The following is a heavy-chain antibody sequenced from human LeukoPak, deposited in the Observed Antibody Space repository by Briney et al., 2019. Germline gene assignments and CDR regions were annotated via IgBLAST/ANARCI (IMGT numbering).Heavy chain of an antibody. D-gene: IGHD5-18*01. CDR2: ISSSSSYI. CDR3: AREAMVTGTLD. V-gene: IGHV3-21*01. J-gene: IGHJ4*02. Sequence: GGSLRLSCAASGISFSNYSMNWVRQAPGKGLEWVSSISSSSSYIYYADSVKGRFTISRDNAKNSLYLQMNSLRAEDTAVYYCAREAMVTGTLDWGQGTLVTVSS. CDR1: GISFSNYS.